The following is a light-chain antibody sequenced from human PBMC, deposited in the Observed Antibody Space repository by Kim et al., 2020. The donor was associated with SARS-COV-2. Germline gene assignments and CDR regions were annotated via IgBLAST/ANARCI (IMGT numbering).Light chain of an antibody. CDR1: KLGDKY. V-gene: IGLV3-1*01. CDR2: QDS. Sequence: SYELTQPPSVSVSTGQTASITCSGDKLGDKYACWHQQKPGQSPVLVIYQDSKRPSGIPERFSGSNAGNTATLTISGTQAMDEADYYCQAWDSSTVVFGGG. J-gene: IGLJ2*01. CDR3: QAWDSSTVV.